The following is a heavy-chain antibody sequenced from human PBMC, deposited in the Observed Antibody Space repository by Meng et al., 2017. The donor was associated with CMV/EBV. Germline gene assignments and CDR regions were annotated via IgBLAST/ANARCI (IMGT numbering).Heavy chain of an antibody. CDR1: GFTCSRYW. CDR3: GRDLTGERDQ. V-gene: IGHV3-74*03. D-gene: IGHD7-27*01. CDR2: LNEDGSFT. Sequence: LVEAAGGLLRPVGSLRLSCADAGFTCSRYWMHWVRQVPGKGLVWVSRLNEDGSFTSYADSVKGRFTISRDNAKNTLYLQMNSLRVDDSGVYYCGRDLTGERDQWGQGTLVTVSS. J-gene: IGHJ4*02.